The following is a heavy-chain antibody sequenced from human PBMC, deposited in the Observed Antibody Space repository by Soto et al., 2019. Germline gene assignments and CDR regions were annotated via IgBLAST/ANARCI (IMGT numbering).Heavy chain of an antibody. Sequence: QVQLVESGGGVVQPGRSLRLSCAASGFTFSSYGMLWVRQAPGKGLEWVAVIWYDGSNKYYADSVKGRFTISRDNSKNTLYLQMNSLRAEDTAVYYCARDLEPPVGIAAAGTGFDYWGQGTLVTVSS. CDR2: IWYDGSNK. D-gene: IGHD6-13*01. CDR3: ARDLEPPVGIAAAGTGFDY. CDR1: GFTFSSYG. V-gene: IGHV3-33*01. J-gene: IGHJ4*02.